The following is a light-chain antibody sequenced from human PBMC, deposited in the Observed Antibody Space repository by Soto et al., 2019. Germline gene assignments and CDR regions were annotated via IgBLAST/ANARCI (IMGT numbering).Light chain of an antibody. J-gene: IGLJ2*01. Sequence: QSALTQPRSVSGSPGQSVTISCTGTSSDVGGYDYVSWYQQHPGKAPKLLIYDVSKRPSGVPDRLSGSKSGNTASLTISGLQTEDEADYYCCSYAGSNTFEVVFGGGTKVTVL. CDR1: SSDVGGYDY. CDR2: DVS. V-gene: IGLV2-11*01. CDR3: CSYAGSNTFEVV.